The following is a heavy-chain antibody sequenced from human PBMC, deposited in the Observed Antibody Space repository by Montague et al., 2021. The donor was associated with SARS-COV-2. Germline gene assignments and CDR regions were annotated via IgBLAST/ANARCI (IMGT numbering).Heavy chain of an antibody. V-gene: IGHV4-34*01. CDR1: GGSFSGYY. J-gene: IGHJ6*02. D-gene: IGHD4-17*01. CDR3: ARGRTVTTFYNYHYGMDV. CDR2: INHSGST. Sequence: SETLSLTCAVYGGSFSGYYWSWIRQPPGKGLEWIGEINHSGSTNYNPSLKSRVTISVDTSKNQFSLKLSSVTAADTAVYYCARGRTVTTFYNYHYGMDVWGQGTTVTVSS.